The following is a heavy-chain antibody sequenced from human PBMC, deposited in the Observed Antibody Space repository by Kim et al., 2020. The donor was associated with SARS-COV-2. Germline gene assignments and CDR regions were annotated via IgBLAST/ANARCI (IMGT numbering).Heavy chain of an antibody. CDR1: GSSVSSNSAS. D-gene: IGHD2-2*01. Sequence: SQTFSLTCAISGSSVSSNSASWNWIRQSPSRGLEWLGRTYYRSKWYNEYAVSVKSRVTINPDTPKNQFSLQLNSVTPEDTAVYFCARGIVLGPGAPSYGMDVWGQGTTVTVSS. CDR3: ARGIVLGPGAPSYGMDV. V-gene: IGHV6-1*01. CDR2: TYYRSKWYN. J-gene: IGHJ6*02.